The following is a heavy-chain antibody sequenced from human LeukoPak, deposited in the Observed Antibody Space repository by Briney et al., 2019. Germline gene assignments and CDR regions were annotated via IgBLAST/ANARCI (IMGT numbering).Heavy chain of an antibody. Sequence: PGGSLRLSCAASGFTFGSYAMHWVRRAPGEGLEWVALISYDGRNKYHADSVKGRFTISRDNSKNTLYLQMNSLRAEDTAVYYCARVASAQLWYNWFDPWGQGTQVTVSS. CDR2: ISYDGRNK. CDR3: ARVASAQLWYNWFDP. CDR1: GFTFGSYA. J-gene: IGHJ5*02. V-gene: IGHV3-30*04. D-gene: IGHD5-18*01.